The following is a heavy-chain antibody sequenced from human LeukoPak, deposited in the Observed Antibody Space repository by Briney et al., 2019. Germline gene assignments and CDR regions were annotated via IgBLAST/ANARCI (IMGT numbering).Heavy chain of an antibody. CDR3: ARDRIAAAVIEGRYYYGMDV. CDR1: GGSISSGGYY. Sequence: PSETLSLTCTVSGGSISSGGYYWSWIRQHPGKGLEWIGYIYYSGSTNYNPSLKSRVTISVDTSKNQFSLKLSSVTAADTAVYYCARDRIAAAVIEGRYYYGMDVWGQGTTVTVSS. J-gene: IGHJ6*02. CDR2: IYYSGST. D-gene: IGHD6-13*01. V-gene: IGHV4-61*08.